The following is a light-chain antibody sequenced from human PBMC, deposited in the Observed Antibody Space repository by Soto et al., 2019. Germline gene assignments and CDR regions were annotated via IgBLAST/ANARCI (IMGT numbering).Light chain of an antibody. J-gene: IGKJ1*01. CDR1: QSISSW. Sequence: DIQMTQSPSTLSASVGDRVTITCRASQSISSWLAWYQQKPGKAPKLLIYDASSLESGVPSRFSGSGSGTEFTLTISSLQPDDFATFYCQQYNSYPPWKFGQGTKVDIK. V-gene: IGKV1-5*01. CDR2: DAS. CDR3: QQYNSYPPWK.